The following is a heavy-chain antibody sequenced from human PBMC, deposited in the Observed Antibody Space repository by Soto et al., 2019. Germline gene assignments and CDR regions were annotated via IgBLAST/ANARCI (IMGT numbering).Heavy chain of an antibody. CDR1: GGSISSSNW. V-gene: IGHV4-4*02. CDR2: IYHSGST. CDR3: ARDGHRVTGTEVRYYYYGMDV. Sequence: QVQLQESGPGLVKPSGTLSLTCAVSGGSISSSNWWSWVRQPPGKGLEWIGEIYHSGSTNYNPSLKSRVTISVDKSKNQFSLKLSSVTAADTAVYYCARDGHRVTGTEVRYYYYGMDVWGQGTTVTVSS. D-gene: IGHD1-7*01. J-gene: IGHJ6*02.